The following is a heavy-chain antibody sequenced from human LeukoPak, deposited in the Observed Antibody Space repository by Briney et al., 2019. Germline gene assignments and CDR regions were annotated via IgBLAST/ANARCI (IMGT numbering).Heavy chain of an antibody. J-gene: IGHJ2*01. D-gene: IGHD6-19*01. CDR3: AKVSTIIEAGLRYFDL. CDR1: GFSFGSYA. V-gene: IGHV3-23*01. Sequence: PGGSLRLSCAASGFSFGSYAMIWVRQAPGKGLEWVSSISDSGGNSFYIDSVKGRFTISRDNSKNTLYLQVNSLRAEDTALYYCAKVSTIIEAGLRYFDLWGRGTLVTVSS. CDR2: ISDSGGNS.